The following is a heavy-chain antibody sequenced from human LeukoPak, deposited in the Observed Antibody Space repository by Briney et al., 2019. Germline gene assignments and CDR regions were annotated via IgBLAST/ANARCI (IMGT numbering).Heavy chain of an antibody. J-gene: IGHJ4*02. Sequence: PGGSLRLSCAASGFTFSNFALTWVRQAPGKGLEWVSSICGSAYTTHYADSVKGRFTISRDNSKNALFLQVNSLRAEDTAVYYCAKSGPYCGSTTCNYFDYWGQGTLVTVSS. V-gene: IGHV3-23*01. CDR1: GFTFSNFA. D-gene: IGHD2-2*01. CDR2: ICGSAYTT. CDR3: AKSGPYCGSTTCNYFDY.